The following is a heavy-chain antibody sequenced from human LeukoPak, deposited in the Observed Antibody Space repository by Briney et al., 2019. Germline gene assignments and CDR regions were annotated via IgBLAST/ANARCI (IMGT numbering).Heavy chain of an antibody. Sequence: SETLSLTCTVSGDSLSGSTYYWAWIRQPPGKGLEWIASIFYTGITYYNPSLKSRVTISVDTSKNQFSLKLNSVAAADTDQYSCERILNSSAGGYSHWGQGTLVTVSS. CDR2: IFYTGIT. D-gene: IGHD3-22*01. CDR3: ERILNSSAGGYSH. V-gene: IGHV4-39*01. CDR1: GDSLSGSTYY. J-gene: IGHJ4*02.